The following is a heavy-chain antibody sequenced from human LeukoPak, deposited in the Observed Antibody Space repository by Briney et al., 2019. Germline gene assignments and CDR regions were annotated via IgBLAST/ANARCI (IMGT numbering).Heavy chain of an antibody. Sequence: SVKVSCTASGGTFSSYAIRWVRQAPGQGLEWMGRIIPILGIANYAQKFQGRVTITADKSTSTAYMELSSLRSEDTAVYYCARLYDFWSGKYYYGMDVWGQGTTVTVSS. J-gene: IGHJ6*02. V-gene: IGHV1-69*04. CDR1: GGTFSSYA. D-gene: IGHD3-3*01. CDR2: IIPILGIA. CDR3: ARLYDFWSGKYYYGMDV.